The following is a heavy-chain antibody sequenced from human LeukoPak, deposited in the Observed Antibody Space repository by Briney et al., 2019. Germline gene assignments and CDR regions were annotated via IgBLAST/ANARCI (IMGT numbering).Heavy chain of an antibody. Sequence: SETLSLTCTVFGGSIIGEHFYWGWIRQPPGKGLEWIGSLYYSGSTYYNSSLKSRVTISVDTSKNQFSLSLHSVTAADAAVYYCARDCCGYGSWFDPWSQGTPVTVSS. V-gene: IGHV4-39*07. D-gene: IGHD6-25*01. CDR1: GGSIIGEHFY. CDR3: ARDCCGYGSWFDP. J-gene: IGHJ5*02. CDR2: LYYSGST.